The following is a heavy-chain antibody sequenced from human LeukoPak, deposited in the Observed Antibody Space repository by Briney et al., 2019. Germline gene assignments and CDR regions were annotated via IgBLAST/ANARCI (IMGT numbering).Heavy chain of an antibody. Sequence: SVKVSCKASGGTFSSYAISWVRQAPGQGLEWMGGIIPIFGTANYAQKFQGRVTITADESTSTAYMELSSLRSEDTAVYYCAQGVPAAIYLRYYYYGMDVWGQGTTVTVFS. CDR1: GGTFSSYA. CDR2: IIPIFGTA. J-gene: IGHJ6*02. V-gene: IGHV1-69*13. CDR3: AQGVPAAIYLRYYYYGMDV. D-gene: IGHD2-2*01.